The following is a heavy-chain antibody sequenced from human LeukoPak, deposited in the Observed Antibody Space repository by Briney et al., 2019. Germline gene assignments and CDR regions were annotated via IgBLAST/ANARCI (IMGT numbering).Heavy chain of an antibody. CDR3: ARQEYYDFWSGSHTTHDAFDI. Sequence: PSETLSLTCTISGGSISIDTFYWGWIRQPPGKGLEWIGSIYYSGNTYYNPSVETRVTISVDTSKNQFSLRLSSVTAADTAVYYCARQEYYDFWSGSHTTHDAFDIWGQGTVVTVSS. CDR2: IYYSGNT. CDR1: GGSISIDTFY. J-gene: IGHJ3*02. V-gene: IGHV4-39*01. D-gene: IGHD3-3*01.